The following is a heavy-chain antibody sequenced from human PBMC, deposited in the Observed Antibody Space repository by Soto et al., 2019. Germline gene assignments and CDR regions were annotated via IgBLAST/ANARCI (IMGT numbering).Heavy chain of an antibody. V-gene: IGHV3-23*01. J-gene: IGHJ4*02. CDR3: AKDWQQLGD. CDR1: GFTFSSHA. D-gene: IGHD6-13*01. Sequence: EVQLLESGGGLEQHGESLRLSCAASGFTFSSHAMSWVRQAPGKGLEWVSTISASSGRTYYEDSVKGRFTISRDNSKNTLYLQMNSLRAEDTAVYYCAKDWQQLGDWGQGTLVTVSS. CDR2: ISASSGRT.